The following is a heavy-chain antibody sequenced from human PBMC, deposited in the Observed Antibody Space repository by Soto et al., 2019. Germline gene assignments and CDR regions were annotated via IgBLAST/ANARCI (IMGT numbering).Heavy chain of an antibody. D-gene: IGHD2-21*02. Sequence: QVQLQESGPGLVKPSETLSLTCSVSGGSISSFYWCWIRQPPGKGLEWIGFIYKSGTTNYNPSLKGRVTLSVDMSKDQFSLQLRSVTAADTAVYSWARAPAYCGWDCVYFDYWCKGTLVTVSS. CDR2: IYKSGTT. CDR1: GGSISSFY. J-gene: IGHJ4*02. CDR3: ARAPAYCGWDCVYFDY. V-gene: IGHV4-59*01.